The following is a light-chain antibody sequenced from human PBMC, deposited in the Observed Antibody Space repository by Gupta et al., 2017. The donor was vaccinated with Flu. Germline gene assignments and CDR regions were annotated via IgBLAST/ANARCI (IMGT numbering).Light chain of an antibody. V-gene: IGKV3-20*01. CDR2: GAS. J-gene: IGKJ4*01. CDR1: QSIGNNY. Sequence: GTLGLSACDCGTPTRRARQSIGNNYVDWYQQKPGQAPQLLIYGASSRATGVADRFGGSGSGTEFTLTISGREAEDFAVYYCQQEHKSPITFGRGTQVEIK. CDR3: QQEHKSPIT.